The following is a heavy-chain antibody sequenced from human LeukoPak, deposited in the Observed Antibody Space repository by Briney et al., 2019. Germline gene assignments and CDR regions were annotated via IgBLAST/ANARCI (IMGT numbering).Heavy chain of an antibody. V-gene: IGHV1-2*02. Sequence: ASVKVSCKASGYTFTGYYMHWVRQAPGQGLEWMGWINPNSGGTNYAQKFQGRVTMTRDTSISTAHMELSRLRSDDTAVYYCARVTIVVVPDDAFDIWGQGTMVTVSS. J-gene: IGHJ3*02. D-gene: IGHD2-2*01. CDR1: GYTFTGYY. CDR2: INPNSGGT. CDR3: ARVTIVVVPDDAFDI.